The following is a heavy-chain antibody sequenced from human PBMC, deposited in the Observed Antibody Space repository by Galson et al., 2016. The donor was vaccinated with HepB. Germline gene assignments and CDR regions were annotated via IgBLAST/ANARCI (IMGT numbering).Heavy chain of an antibody. CDR2: IWYDGRDK. D-gene: IGHD3/OR15-3a*01. CDR1: GFTFSNYA. CDR3: ARDYYGFAAPTYAFHI. V-gene: IGHV3-33*01. J-gene: IGHJ3*02. Sequence: SLRLSCAASGFTFSNYAMHWVRQAPGKGLEWVAVIWYDGRDKYFVHSVKGRFTISRDNSKNTLYLQMNSLRAEDTAVYYCARDYYGFAAPTYAFHIWGQGTMVTVSS.